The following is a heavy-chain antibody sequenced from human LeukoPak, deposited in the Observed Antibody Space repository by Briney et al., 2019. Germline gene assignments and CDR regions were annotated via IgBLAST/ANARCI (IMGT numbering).Heavy chain of an antibody. D-gene: IGHD3-22*01. CDR3: AKDRNYYDSSGYYLFDY. CDR1: GFTFTTYA. J-gene: IGHJ4*02. Sequence: GGSLRLSCAASGFTFTTYALTWVRQAPGKGLEWVSSITGSGGSTYYADSVRGRFTISRDNSKNTLYLQMNSLRAEDTAVYYCAKDRNYYDSSGYYLFDYWGRGTLVTVSS. V-gene: IGHV3-23*01. CDR2: ITGSGGST.